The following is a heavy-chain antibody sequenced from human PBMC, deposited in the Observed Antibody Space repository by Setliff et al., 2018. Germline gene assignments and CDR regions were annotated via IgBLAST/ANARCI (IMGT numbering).Heavy chain of an antibody. V-gene: IGHV1-3*01. D-gene: IGHD1-26*01. CDR3: ATSYSGSYYGY. CDR2: FNVGHGYT. Sequence: ASVKVSCKASGYTFTTHGLHWVRQAPGQRLEWMGWFNVGHGYTKYSQKFQGRVTMTSDTSTSTAYMELRSLRSDDTAVYYCATSYSGSYYGYWGQGTLVTVSS. CDR1: GYTFTTHG. J-gene: IGHJ4*02.